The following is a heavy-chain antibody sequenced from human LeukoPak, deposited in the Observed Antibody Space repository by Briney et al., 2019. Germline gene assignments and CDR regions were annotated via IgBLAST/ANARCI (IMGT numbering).Heavy chain of an antibody. Sequence: ASVKVSCKASGYIFTAQYMHWVRQAPGQGLEWMGRINPNSGGINYAQKFQGRVTMTRDTSISTAYMELSRLRSDDTAVYYCANLGDSSGYYRDFDYWGQGTLVTVSS. CDR3: ANLGDSSGYYRDFDY. D-gene: IGHD3-22*01. CDR1: GYIFTAQY. V-gene: IGHV1-2*06. CDR2: INPNSGGI. J-gene: IGHJ4*02.